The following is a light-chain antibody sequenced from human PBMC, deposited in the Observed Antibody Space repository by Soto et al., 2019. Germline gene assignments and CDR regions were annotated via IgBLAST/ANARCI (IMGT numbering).Light chain of an antibody. Sequence: QSVLTQPPSVSGAPGQRVTISCTGSSSNIGAGFDVHWYHQIAGTAPKLLIYDSFNRPSGVPDRFSGSKSGTSASLAITGLQAEDEAYYYCQAYDTSLGVPVLFGGGTQLTVL. CDR2: DSF. V-gene: IGLV1-40*01. CDR1: SSNIGAGFD. J-gene: IGLJ3*02. CDR3: QAYDTSLGVPVL.